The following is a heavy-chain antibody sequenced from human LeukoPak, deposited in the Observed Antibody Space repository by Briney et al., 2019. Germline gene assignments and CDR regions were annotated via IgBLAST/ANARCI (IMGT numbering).Heavy chain of an antibody. D-gene: IGHD3-3*01. J-gene: IGHJ6*03. CDR3: ARVGSGYPPHYYYYMDV. CDR1: GGSISSSSYY. V-gene: IGHV4-39*07. Sequence: SETLSLTCTVSGGSISSSSYYWGWIRQPPGKGLEWIGSIYYSGSTYYNPSLKSRVTISVDTSKNQFSLKLSSVTAADTAVYYCARVGSGYPPHYYYYMDVWGKGTTVTVSS. CDR2: IYYSGST.